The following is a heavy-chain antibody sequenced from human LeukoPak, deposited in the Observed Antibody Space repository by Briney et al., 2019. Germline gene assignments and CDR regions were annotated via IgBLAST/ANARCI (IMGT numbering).Heavy chain of an antibody. J-gene: IGHJ4*02. Sequence: GGSLRLSCAASGFTFSSYEMNWVRQAPGKGLEWVSYISGSGGTIYYADSVKGRFTISRDNAKNSLYLQMNSLRAEDTAVYYCATKLRYFDWLLSSDYWGQGTLVTVSS. CDR2: ISGSGGTI. V-gene: IGHV3-48*03. CDR3: ATKLRYFDWLLSSDY. D-gene: IGHD3-9*01. CDR1: GFTFSSYE.